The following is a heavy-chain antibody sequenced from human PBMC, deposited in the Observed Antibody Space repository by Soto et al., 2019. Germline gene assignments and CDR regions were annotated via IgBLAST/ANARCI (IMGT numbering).Heavy chain of an antibody. CDR3: ARQAPLEDYYMDV. CDR1: GVSISSDY. D-gene: IGHD6-6*01. Sequence: ETLALTCTISGVSISSDYCSWIRQLPGKGLEWIGYIYYSGSTNYNPSLKSRVTISVDTSKNQFSLKLSSVTAADTAVYYCARQAPLEDYYMDVWGKGTTVTVPS. J-gene: IGHJ6*03. V-gene: IGHV4-59*01. CDR2: IYYSGST.